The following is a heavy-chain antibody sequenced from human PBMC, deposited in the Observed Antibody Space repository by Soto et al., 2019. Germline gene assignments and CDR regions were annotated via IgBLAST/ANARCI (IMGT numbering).Heavy chain of an antibody. CDR3: ASAYCSSTSCYKSPWFDP. CDR2: INPSGGST. D-gene: IGHD2-2*02. V-gene: IGHV1-46*03. J-gene: IGHJ5*02. Sequence: GASVKVSCKASGYTFTSYYMHWVRHSPGQGLEWMGIINPSGGSTSYAQKFQGRVTMTRDTSTSTVYMELSSLRSEDTAVYYCASAYCSSTSCYKSPWFDPWGQGTLVTVSS. CDR1: GYTFTSYY.